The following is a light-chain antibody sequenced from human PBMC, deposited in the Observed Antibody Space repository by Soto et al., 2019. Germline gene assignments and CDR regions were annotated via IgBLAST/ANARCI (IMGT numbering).Light chain of an antibody. CDR2: DAS. V-gene: IGKV3-15*01. J-gene: IGKJ1*01. CDR3: QQYNNWPET. CDR1: QSINNN. Sequence: EIVMTQSPATLSVSPGERATLSCRASQSINNNLAWYQQKPGQAPRLLIYDASTGATGIPATFSGSGPGTDFTLTISGLQSEDFAFYYCQQYNNWPETFGQGTKVEIK.